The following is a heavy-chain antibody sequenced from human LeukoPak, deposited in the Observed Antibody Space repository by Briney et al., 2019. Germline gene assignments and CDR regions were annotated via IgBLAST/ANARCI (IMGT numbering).Heavy chain of an antibody. CDR3: ATDHCTRTNCYEDYYHGMDV. CDR2: VNPKNDVT. D-gene: IGHD2-2*01. CDR1: EDTFTGYY. J-gene: IGHJ6*02. V-gene: IGHV1-2*02. Sequence: ASVRVSCKASEDTFTGYYIHWVLQAPGQGLECMGWVNPKNDVTEYAQEFQGRVTMTRDTSLSTAYMELSRLRSDDTAVYYCATDHCTRTNCYEDYYHGMDVWGQGTTVTVSS.